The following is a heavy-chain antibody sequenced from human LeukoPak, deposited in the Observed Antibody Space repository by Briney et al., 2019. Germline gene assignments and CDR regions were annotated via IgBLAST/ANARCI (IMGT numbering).Heavy chain of an antibody. CDR3: ARGSPIDILTGYSPGGAIDC. J-gene: IGHJ4*02. CDR1: GYTFADYS. Sequence: GASVKVSCKASGYTFADYSMHWVRQAPGQGLEWMGWINPNSGGTNYAQKFQGRVTMTRDTSASTAYMELSSLRSEDMAVYYCARGSPIDILTGYSPGGAIDCWGQGTLVTVSS. V-gene: IGHV1-2*02. CDR2: INPNSGGT. D-gene: IGHD3-9*01.